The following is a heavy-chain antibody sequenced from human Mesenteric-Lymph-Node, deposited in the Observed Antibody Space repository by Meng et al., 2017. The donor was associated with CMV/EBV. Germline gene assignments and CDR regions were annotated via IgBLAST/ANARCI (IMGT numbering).Heavy chain of an antibody. J-gene: IGHJ4*02. CDR3: ASGYPSDY. V-gene: IGHV3-30*02. CDR1: GFTFSNYA. CDR2: VRYDGSHD. Sequence: GGSLRLSCVASGFTFSNYAMHWVRQAPGKGLEWVSFVRYDGSHDYYADSVKGRFTVSRDNSNNRLYLQMNSLRAEDTAVYYCASGYPSDYWGQGTLVTVSS. D-gene: IGHD5-12*01.